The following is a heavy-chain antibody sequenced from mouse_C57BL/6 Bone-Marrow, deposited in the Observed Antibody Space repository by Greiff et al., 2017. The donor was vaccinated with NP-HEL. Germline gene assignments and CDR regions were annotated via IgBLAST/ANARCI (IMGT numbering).Heavy chain of an antibody. CDR3: ARRFYYAMDY. J-gene: IGHJ4*01. CDR2: IYPSDSET. V-gene: IGHV1-61*01. CDR1: GYTFTSYW. Sequence: QVQLQQPGAELVRPGSSVKLSCKASGYTFTSYWMDWVKQRPGQGLEWIGNIYPSDSETHYNQQFKDKATLTVDKSSSTAYMQLSSLTSEDSAVYYCARRFYYAMDYWGQGTSVTVSS.